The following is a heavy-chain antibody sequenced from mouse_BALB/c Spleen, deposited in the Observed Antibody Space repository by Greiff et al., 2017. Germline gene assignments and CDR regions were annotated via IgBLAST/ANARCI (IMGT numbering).Heavy chain of an antibody. D-gene: IGHD2-1*01. CDR2: ISDGGSYT. V-gene: IGHV5-4*02. Sequence: EVKLVESGGGLVKPGGSLKLSCAASGFTFSDYYMYWVRQTPEKRLEWVATISDGGSYTYYPDSVKGRFTISRDNAKNNLYLQMSSLKSEDTAMYYCARGGNRYYYAMDYWGQGTSVTVSS. CDR1: GFTFSDYY. CDR3: ARGGNRYYYAMDY. J-gene: IGHJ4*01.